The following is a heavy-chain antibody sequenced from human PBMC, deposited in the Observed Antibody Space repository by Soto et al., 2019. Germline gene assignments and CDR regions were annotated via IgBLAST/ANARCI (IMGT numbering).Heavy chain of an antibody. CDR3: ARQIYDSDTGPNFQYYFDS. V-gene: IGHV5-10-1*01. CDR2: IDPSDSQT. D-gene: IGHD3-22*01. CDR1: GYSFAVYW. Sequence: PGESLKISCKGSGYSFAVYWITWVRQKPGKCLEWMGRIDPSDSQTYYSPSFRGHVTISVTKSITTVFLQWSSLRASDTAMYYCARQIYDSDTGPNFQYYFDSWGQGTPVTVSS. J-gene: IGHJ4*02.